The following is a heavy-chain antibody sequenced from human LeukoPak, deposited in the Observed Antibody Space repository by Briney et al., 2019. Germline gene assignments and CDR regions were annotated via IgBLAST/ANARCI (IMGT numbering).Heavy chain of an antibody. CDR1: RRLHSRYA. CDR2: IIPIRVMA. J-gene: IGHJ5*02. V-gene: IGHV1-69*04. CDR3: ARDRHVTTVTKNWLDP. D-gene: IGHD4-17*01. Sequence: TVKVPHKSCRRLHSRYALRWVRQPPRQGREGMGRIIPIRVMANYAQKFQGRVTIIADKSTSTAYMELSSLRSEDTAMYYCARDRHVTTVTKNWLDPWGQGTLVTVSS.